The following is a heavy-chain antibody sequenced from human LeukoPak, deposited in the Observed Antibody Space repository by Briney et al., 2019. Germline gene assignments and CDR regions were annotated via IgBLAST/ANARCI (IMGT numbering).Heavy chain of an antibody. CDR3: AIGHQKGPLDY. CDR1: GYTFTGYY. Sequence: HEASVTVSCKASGYTFTGYYMHWVRQAPGQGLEWMGWINPNSGGTNYAQKFQGRVTMTRDTSISTAYMELSRLRSDDTAVYFCAIGHQKGPLDYWGQGTLVTVSS. J-gene: IGHJ4*02. CDR2: INPNSGGT. V-gene: IGHV1-2*02.